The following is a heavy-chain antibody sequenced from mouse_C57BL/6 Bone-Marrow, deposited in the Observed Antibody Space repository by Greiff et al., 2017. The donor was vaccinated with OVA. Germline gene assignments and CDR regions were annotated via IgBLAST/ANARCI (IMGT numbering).Heavy chain of an antibody. D-gene: IGHD2-4*01. V-gene: IGHV1-81*01. CDR1: GYPFPRYG. CDR3: ARFTMITHYFDY. Sequence: QVQLQQSGAELARPGASVKLSCKASGYPFPRYGISWVKQRTGQGLEWIGEIYPRSGNTYYNEKFKGKATLTADKSSSTAYMELRSLTSEDSAVYFCARFTMITHYFDYWGQGTTLTVSS. J-gene: IGHJ2*01. CDR2: IYPRSGNT.